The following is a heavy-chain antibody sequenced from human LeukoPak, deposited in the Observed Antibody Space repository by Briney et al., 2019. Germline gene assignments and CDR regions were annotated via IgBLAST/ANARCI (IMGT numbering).Heavy chain of an antibody. D-gene: IGHD3-9*01. CDR3: VKAIPYYDILTGYSTPMYYFDY. CDR2: ISGSGGST. V-gene: IGHV3-23*01. J-gene: IGHJ4*02. Sequence: GGSLRLSCAASGFTFYNYAMSWVRQAPGKGLEWVSGISGSGGSTYYADSVKGRFTISRDSSKNTLYLQMNSLRAEDTAVYYCVKAIPYYDILTGYSTPMYYFDYWGQGTLVTVSS. CDR1: GFTFYNYA.